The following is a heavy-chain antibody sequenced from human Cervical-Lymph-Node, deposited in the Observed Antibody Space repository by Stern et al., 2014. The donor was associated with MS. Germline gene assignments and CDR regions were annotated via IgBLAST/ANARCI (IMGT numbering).Heavy chain of an antibody. D-gene: IGHD2-15*01. CDR2: VVVASGNT. Sequence: QLVQSGPEVKRPGTSVKVSCKASGFTFSEAAMQWVRQARGQWPEWIGWVVVASGNTNYAQRFQGRVTITTDMATSTVYMELRSLSSEDTAIYYCVRGGSADYTQYGMDVWGQGTTVAVAS. V-gene: IGHV1-58*02. CDR3: VRGGSADYTQYGMDV. J-gene: IGHJ6*02. CDR1: GFTFSEAA.